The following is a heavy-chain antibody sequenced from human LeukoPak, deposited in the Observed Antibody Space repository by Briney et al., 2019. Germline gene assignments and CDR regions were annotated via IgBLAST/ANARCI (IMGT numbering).Heavy chain of an antibody. CDR2: ISSSSSFI. D-gene: IGHD1-1*01. CDR1: GFTVSSNY. Sequence: GGSLRLSCAASGFTVSSNYMSWVRQAPGKGLEWVSSISSSSSFIYYADSVKGRFTISRDNAKNSLYLQMNSLRAEDTAVYYCARDGLRTGNFDYWGQGALVTVSS. CDR3: ARDGLRTGNFDY. V-gene: IGHV3-21*01. J-gene: IGHJ4*02.